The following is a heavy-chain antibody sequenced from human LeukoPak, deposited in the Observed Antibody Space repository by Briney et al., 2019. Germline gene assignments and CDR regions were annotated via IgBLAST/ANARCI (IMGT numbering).Heavy chain of an antibody. Sequence: SETLSLTCTVSGGSISSYYWSWIRQPPGKGLEWIGYIYYSGSTNYNPSLKSRVTISVDTSKNQFSLKLSSVTAADTAVYYCARGDSGGSYYHYYYMDVWGKGTTVTVSS. V-gene: IGHV4-59*01. CDR2: IYYSGST. D-gene: IGHD6-19*01. CDR1: GGSISSYY. CDR3: ARGDSGGSYYHYYYMDV. J-gene: IGHJ6*03.